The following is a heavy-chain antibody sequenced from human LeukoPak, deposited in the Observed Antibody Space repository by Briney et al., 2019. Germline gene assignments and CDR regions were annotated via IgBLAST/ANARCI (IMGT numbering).Heavy chain of an antibody. CDR1: GFTFSDYY. D-gene: IGHD3-9*01. CDR2: ISSSSSYT. V-gene: IGHV3-11*06. Sequence: GGSLRLSCAASGFTFSDYYMSWIRQAPGGGLEGVSYISSSSSYTNYAASVKGRFTISRDNAKNSLYLQMNSLRAEDTAVYYCARSGYDILTGYYNYWGQGTLVTVSS. J-gene: IGHJ4*02. CDR3: ARSGYDILTGYYNY.